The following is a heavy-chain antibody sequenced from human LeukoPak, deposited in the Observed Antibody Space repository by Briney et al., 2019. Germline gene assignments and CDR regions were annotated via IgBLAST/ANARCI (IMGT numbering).Heavy chain of an antibody. D-gene: IGHD5-18*01. Sequence: SETLSLTCIVSGDSISSYYWSWIRQTPGKEREWIGYIYYSGFTSYNSSLKSRVTISVDTSKNQFSLNLTSVTAADTAVYYCARGYSSSGCYFDYWGQGVLVTVSS. CDR2: IYYSGFT. J-gene: IGHJ4*02. CDR3: ARGYSSSGCYFDY. V-gene: IGHV4-59*01. CDR1: GDSISSYY.